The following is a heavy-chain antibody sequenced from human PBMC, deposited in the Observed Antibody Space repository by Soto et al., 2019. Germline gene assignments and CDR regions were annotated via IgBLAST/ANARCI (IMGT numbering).Heavy chain of an antibody. V-gene: IGHV4-34*01. Sequence: PSETLSLTCAVYGGSFSGYYWSWIRQPPGKGLEWIGEINHSGSTNYNPSLKSRVTISVDTSKNQFSLKLSSVTAADTAVYYCARRALVVVITTSGLFDYWGQGTLVTVSS. CDR1: GGSFSGYY. J-gene: IGHJ4*02. D-gene: IGHD3-22*01. CDR3: ARRALVVVITTSGLFDY. CDR2: INHSGST.